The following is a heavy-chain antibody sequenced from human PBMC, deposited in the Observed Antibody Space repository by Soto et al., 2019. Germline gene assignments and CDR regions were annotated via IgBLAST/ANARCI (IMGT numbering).Heavy chain of an antibody. Sequence: SETLSLTCTVSGGSISSGGYYWSWIRQHPGKGLEWIGYIYYSGSTYYNPSLKSRVTISVDTSKNQFSLKLSSVTAADTAVYYCARASYHYDILTGLDYWGQGTLVTVSS. V-gene: IGHV4-31*03. CDR2: IYYSGST. CDR3: ARASYHYDILTGLDY. D-gene: IGHD3-9*01. J-gene: IGHJ4*02. CDR1: GGSISSGGYY.